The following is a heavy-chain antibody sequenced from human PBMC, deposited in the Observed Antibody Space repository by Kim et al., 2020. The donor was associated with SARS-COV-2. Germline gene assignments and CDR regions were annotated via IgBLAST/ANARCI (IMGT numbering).Heavy chain of an antibody. J-gene: IGHJ5*02. CDR1: GGSISSSNW. D-gene: IGHD6-13*01. V-gene: IGHV4-4*02. CDR2: IYHSGST. Sequence: SETLSLTCAVSGGSISSSNWWSWVRQPPGKGLEWIGEIYHSGSTNYNPSLKSRVTISVDKSKNQFSLKLSSVTAADTAVYYCAIFYSSSWSWWFDPWGQGTLVTVSS. CDR3: AIFYSSSWSWWFDP.